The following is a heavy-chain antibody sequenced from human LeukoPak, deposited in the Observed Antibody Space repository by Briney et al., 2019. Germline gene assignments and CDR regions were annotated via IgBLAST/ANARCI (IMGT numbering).Heavy chain of an antibody. D-gene: IGHD2-2*01. CDR1: GDIFSDYA. V-gene: IGHV1-18*01. J-gene: IGHJ5*02. CDR2: ISAYNGNT. Sequence: ASVKVSCKASGDIFSDYAISWVRQAPGQGLEWMGWISAYNGNTNYAQKLQGRATMTTDTSTSTAYMELRSLRSDDTAVYYCASLGYCSSTSCTRGIWFDPWGQGTLVTVSS. CDR3: ASLGYCSSTSCTRGIWFDP.